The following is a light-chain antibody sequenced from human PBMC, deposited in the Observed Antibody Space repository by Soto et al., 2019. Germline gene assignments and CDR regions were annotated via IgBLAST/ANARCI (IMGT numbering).Light chain of an antibody. CDR3: SSYRSTSTVV. Sequence: QSALTQPASVSGSIGQSITISCTGTSSDVGGYNYVSWYQQYPGKAPKVLIYEVSIRPSGVSTRFSGSKSGNTASLSISGLLAEDEAEYYCSSYRSTSTVVFDGGTKLTVL. J-gene: IGLJ3*02. CDR1: SSDVGGYNY. V-gene: IGLV2-14*01. CDR2: EVS.